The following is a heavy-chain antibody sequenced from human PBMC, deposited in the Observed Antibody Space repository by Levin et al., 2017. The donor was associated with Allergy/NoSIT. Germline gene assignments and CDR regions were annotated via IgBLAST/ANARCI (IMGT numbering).Heavy chain of an antibody. J-gene: IGHJ5*02. CDR1: GGSFSGYY. Sequence: SETLSLTCAVYGGSFSGYYWSWIRQPPGKGLEWIGEINHSGSTNYNPSLKSRVTISVDTSKNQFSLKLSSVTAADTAVYYCARWTTPGLENWFDPWGQGTLVTVSS. CDR2: INHSGST. V-gene: IGHV4-34*01. D-gene: IGHD3/OR15-3a*01. CDR3: ARWTTPGLENWFDP.